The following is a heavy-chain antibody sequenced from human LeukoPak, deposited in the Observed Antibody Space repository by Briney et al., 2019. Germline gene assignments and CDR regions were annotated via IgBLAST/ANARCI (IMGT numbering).Heavy chain of an antibody. J-gene: IGHJ3*02. V-gene: IGHV3-21*01. D-gene: IGHD3-22*01. CDR1: GFTFSSYS. CDR2: ISGSSSYI. Sequence: GGSLRLSCAASGFTFSSYSMNWVRQAPGKGLEWVSSISGSSSYIYYADSVKGRFTISRDNAKNSLYLQMNSLRAEDTAVYYCARDSSGYYSAFDIWGQGTMVTVSS. CDR3: ARDSSGYYSAFDI.